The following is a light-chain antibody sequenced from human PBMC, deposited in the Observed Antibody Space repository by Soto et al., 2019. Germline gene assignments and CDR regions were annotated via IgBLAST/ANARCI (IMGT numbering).Light chain of an antibody. CDR2: DVF. J-gene: IGLJ2*01. Sequence: QSALTQPASVSGSPGQSITISCTGTSSDVGSYDYVSWYQQHPGKAPQLLIYDVFNRPSGVSSRFSGSKSGNTASLTISGLQAEDEADYYCSSYTITSTLVLFSGGTKLTVL. V-gene: IGLV2-14*03. CDR3: SSYTITSTLVL. CDR1: SSDVGSYDY.